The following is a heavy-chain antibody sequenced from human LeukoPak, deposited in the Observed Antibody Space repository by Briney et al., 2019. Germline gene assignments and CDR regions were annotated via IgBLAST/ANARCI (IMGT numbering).Heavy chain of an antibody. CDR2: ISSSGSTI. J-gene: IGHJ4*02. V-gene: IGHV3-48*03. CDR1: GFTFSSYE. D-gene: IGHD5-24*01. CDR3: ARTGDGYNNFDY. Sequence: GGSLRLSCAASGFTFSSYEMNWIRQAPGKGLEWVSYISSSGSTIYYADSVKGRFTISRDNAKNSLYLQMNSVRAEDTAVYYCARTGDGYNNFDYWGQGTLVTVSS.